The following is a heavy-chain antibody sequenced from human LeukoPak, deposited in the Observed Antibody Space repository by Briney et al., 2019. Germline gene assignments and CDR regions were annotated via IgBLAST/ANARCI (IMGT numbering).Heavy chain of an antibody. Sequence: GGSLRLSCAASGFTFSSYAMHWVRQAPGKGLEWVAVISYDGSNKYYADSVKGRFTISRDNSKNTLYLQMNSLRAEDTAVYYCARDSSGWLHFDYWGQGTLVTVSS. CDR2: ISYDGSNK. D-gene: IGHD6-19*01. V-gene: IGHV3-30*04. CDR3: ARDSSGWLHFDY. CDR1: GFTFSSYA. J-gene: IGHJ4*02.